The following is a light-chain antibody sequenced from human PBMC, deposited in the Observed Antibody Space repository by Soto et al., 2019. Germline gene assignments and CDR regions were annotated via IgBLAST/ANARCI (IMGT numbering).Light chain of an antibody. J-gene: IGKJ4*01. CDR1: QIIISC. V-gene: IGKV1-5*01. CDR2: DAS. CDR3: QQYNSYSLT. Sequence: DLQMTQSPSTLSASVGDRVTITCRASQIIISCLAWYQEKPGKAPKLLIYDASNLESGVPSRFSGSGSGTEFTLTISNLQPYDFATYYCQQYNSYSLTFGGGTKVEIK.